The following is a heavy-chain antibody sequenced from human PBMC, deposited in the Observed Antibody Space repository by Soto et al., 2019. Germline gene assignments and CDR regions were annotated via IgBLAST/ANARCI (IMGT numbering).Heavy chain of an antibody. J-gene: IGHJ6*02. CDR2: IVVGSGNT. D-gene: IGHD3-22*01. Sequence: ASVKVSCKASGFTFTSSAVQWVRQARGQRLEWIGWIVVGSGNTNYAQKFQERVTITRDMSTSTAYMELSSLRSEDTAVYYCAADKQYYYDSSGYYYNYYYYGMDVWGQGTTVTVSS. CDR3: AADKQYYYDSSGYYYNYYYYGMDV. CDR1: GFTFTSSA. V-gene: IGHV1-58*01.